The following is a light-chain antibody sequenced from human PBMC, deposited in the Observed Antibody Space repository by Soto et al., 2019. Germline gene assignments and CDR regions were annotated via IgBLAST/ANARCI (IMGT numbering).Light chain of an antibody. Sequence: QSALTQPASVSGSPGQSITISCTGTSSDVGTYNYVSWYQQHPGKAPKLMIYEVSNRPSGVSNRFSGSKSGNTASLTISGLQAEDEADYYCSSYTGSSTLYVLGTGTKVTV. CDR2: EVS. CDR1: SSDVGTYNY. CDR3: SSYTGSSTLYV. V-gene: IGLV2-14*01. J-gene: IGLJ1*01.